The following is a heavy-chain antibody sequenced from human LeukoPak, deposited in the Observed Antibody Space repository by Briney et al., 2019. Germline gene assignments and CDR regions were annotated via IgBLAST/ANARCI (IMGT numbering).Heavy chain of an antibody. CDR3: AREGVLLSPYYYGMDV. V-gene: IGHV3-74*01. D-gene: IGHD2-2*01. Sequence: PGGSLRLSCAASGFTFSSYWMHWVRQAPGKGLVWVSRINSDGSSTSYADSVKGRFTISRDNAKNTLYLQMNSLRVEDTAVYYCAREGVLLSPYYYGMDVWGQGTTVTVSS. CDR2: INSDGSST. J-gene: IGHJ6*02. CDR1: GFTFSSYW.